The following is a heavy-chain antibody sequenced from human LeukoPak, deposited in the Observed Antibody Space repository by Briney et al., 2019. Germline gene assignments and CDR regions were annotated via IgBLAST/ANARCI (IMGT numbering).Heavy chain of an antibody. CDR1: GFTFSSYW. CDR3: ARDSGYRSVDY. V-gene: IGHV3-7*01. D-gene: IGHD5-18*01. Sequence: GGSLRFSCVASGFTFSSYWMTWVRQAPGRGLDYMAKVKEDGSEEYYVDSVKGRFTISRDNAKNSLYLQMNSLRGEDTAVYYCARDSGYRSVDYWGQGTLVTVSS. J-gene: IGHJ4*02. CDR2: VKEDGSEE.